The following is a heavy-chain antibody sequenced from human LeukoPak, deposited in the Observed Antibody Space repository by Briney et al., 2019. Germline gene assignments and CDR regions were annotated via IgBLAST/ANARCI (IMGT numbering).Heavy chain of an antibody. CDR2: IPSSGSTI. Sequence: PGGSLRLSCAASGFTFSTYEMNWVRQAPGKGLEWVSYIPSSGSTIYYVDSVKGRFTISRDNAKNSLYLQMNSLRVEDTAVHYCAREATGATGYFDYWGQGTLVTVSS. V-gene: IGHV3-48*03. CDR1: GFTFSTYE. J-gene: IGHJ4*02. CDR3: AREATGATGYFDY. D-gene: IGHD1-26*01.